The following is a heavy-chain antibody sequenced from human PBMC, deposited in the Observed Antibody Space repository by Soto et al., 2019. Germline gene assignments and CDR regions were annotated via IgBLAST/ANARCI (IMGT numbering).Heavy chain of an antibody. CDR2: ISSSGSTI. J-gene: IGHJ3*02. D-gene: IGHD6-19*01. CDR1: GFTFSDYY. Sequence: KAGGSLRLSCAASGFTFSDYYMSWIRQAPGKGLEWVSYISSSGSTIYYADSVKGRFTISGDNAKNSLYLQMNSLRAEDTAVYYCARALRAYSSGRDAFDIWGQGTMVTVSS. V-gene: IGHV3-11*01. CDR3: ARALRAYSSGRDAFDI.